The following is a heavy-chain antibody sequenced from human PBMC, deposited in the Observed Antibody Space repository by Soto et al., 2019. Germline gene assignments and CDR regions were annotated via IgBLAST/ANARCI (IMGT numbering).Heavy chain of an antibody. CDR1: GGTFSSYA. CDR3: ARDRGPSSGYYPYWFDP. Sequence: QVQLLQSGAEVKKPGSSVKVSCKASGGTFSSYAITWVRQAPGQGLEWMGGIIPIFGTANYAQKFQVRVTITADESTSTAYMELSSLRSEDTAVYYCARDRGPSSGYYPYWFDPWGQGTMVNVSS. CDR2: IIPIFGTA. D-gene: IGHD3-22*01. V-gene: IGHV1-69*12. J-gene: IGHJ5*02.